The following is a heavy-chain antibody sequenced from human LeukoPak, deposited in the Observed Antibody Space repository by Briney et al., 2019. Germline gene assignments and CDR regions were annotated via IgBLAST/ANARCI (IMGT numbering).Heavy chain of an antibody. J-gene: IGHJ6*02. CDR1: GFSLNNARMG. Sequence: ESGPTLVNPTETLTLTCTVSGFSLNNARMGVSWIRQPPGKALEWLAHIFSNDEKSYSTSLKSRLTISKDTSKSQVVLTMTNMEPVDAATYYCARNYAYYYHAMDVWGQGTTVTVSS. CDR2: IFSNDEK. D-gene: IGHD4-17*01. CDR3: ARNYAYYYHAMDV. V-gene: IGHV2-26*01.